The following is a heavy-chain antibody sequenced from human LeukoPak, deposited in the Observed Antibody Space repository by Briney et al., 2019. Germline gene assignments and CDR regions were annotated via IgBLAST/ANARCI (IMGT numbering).Heavy chain of an antibody. D-gene: IGHD6-13*01. CDR3: ARDRVGSLIKFIAAAGLDY. V-gene: IGHV3-21*05. Sequence: GGSLRLSCAASGFTFSSYSMNWVRQAPGKGLEWVSYIDSSSSIIYYADSVKGRFTISRDNAKNSLYLQMNSLRAEDTAVYYCARDRVGSLIKFIAAAGLDYWGQGTLVTVSS. CDR2: IDSSSSII. CDR1: GFTFSSYS. J-gene: IGHJ4*02.